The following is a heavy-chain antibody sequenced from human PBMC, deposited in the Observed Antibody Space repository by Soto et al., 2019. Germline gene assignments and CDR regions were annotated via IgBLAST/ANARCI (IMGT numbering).Heavy chain of an antibody. D-gene: IGHD1-1*01. Sequence: SETLSLTCSVSGDSISSSSQYWGWIRQPPGKGLEWIGSTHYSGTSYYNPSLKSRVTIFVDTSKNQLSLKLSSVTAADTAVYYCARDWNAGSSIPWGQGTLVTVSS. CDR1: GDSISSSSQY. CDR2: THYSGTS. V-gene: IGHV4-39*02. CDR3: ARDWNAGSSIP. J-gene: IGHJ5*02.